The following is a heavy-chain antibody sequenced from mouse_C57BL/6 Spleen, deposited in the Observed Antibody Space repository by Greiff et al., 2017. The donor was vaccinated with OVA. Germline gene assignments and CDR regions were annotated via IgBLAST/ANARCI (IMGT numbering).Heavy chain of an antibody. CDR1: GYTFTSYW. CDR3: ARDYYGRFDY. V-gene: IGHV1-72*01. Sequence: VQLQQSGAELVKPGASVKLSCTASGYTFTSYWMHWVQQTPGRGLEWIGRIDPNSGGNKYNEKFKSKATMTVDKPSSTAYLQLSSLNSEDSAVYYGARDYYGRFDYWGQGTTLTVSS. J-gene: IGHJ2*01. CDR2: IDPNSGGN. D-gene: IGHD1-1*01.